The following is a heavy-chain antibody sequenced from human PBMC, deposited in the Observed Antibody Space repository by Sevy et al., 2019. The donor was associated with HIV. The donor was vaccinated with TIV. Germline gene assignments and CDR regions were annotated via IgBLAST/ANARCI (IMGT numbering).Heavy chain of an antibody. CDR1: GVSLTGADYY. J-gene: IGHJ4*02. CDR2: YFHSGPF. D-gene: IGHD5-18*01. Sequence: SETLSLTCSVTGVSLTGADYYWSWVRQAPGKGLEWVAYYFHSGPFYYSPTLKSRISISVDTSQNQFSLKLTSVTAAASAVYYCARGENVDSAPFDYWGQGTPVTVSS. CDR3: ARGENVDSAPFDY. V-gene: IGHV4-30-4*01.